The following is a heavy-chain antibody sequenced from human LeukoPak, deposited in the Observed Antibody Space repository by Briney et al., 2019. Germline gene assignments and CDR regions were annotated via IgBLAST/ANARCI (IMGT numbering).Heavy chain of an antibody. CDR1: GYTFTGYY. D-gene: IGHD6-13*01. V-gene: IGHV1-2*02. CDR3: ARGGDSSSWYGWFDP. J-gene: IGHJ5*02. Sequence: ASVKVSCKASGYTFTGYYMHWVRQAPGQGLEWMGWINPNSGGTNYAQKFQGRVTMTRDTSISTAYMELSRLRSDDTAVYYCARGGDSSSWYGWFDPWGQGTLVTVSS. CDR2: INPNSGGT.